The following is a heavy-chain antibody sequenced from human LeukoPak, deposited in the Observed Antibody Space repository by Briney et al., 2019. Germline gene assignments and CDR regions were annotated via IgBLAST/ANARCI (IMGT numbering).Heavy chain of an antibody. CDR3: AKDSIPYYYDSSGYSPFDY. D-gene: IGHD3-22*01. CDR2: ISGSGGST. J-gene: IGHJ4*02. V-gene: IGHV3-23*01. CDR1: GFTFSSYA. Sequence: GGSLRLSCAASGFTFSSYAMGWVRQAPGKGLEWVSAISGSGGSTYYADSVKGRFTISRDNSKNTLYLQMNSLRAEDTAVYYCAKDSIPYYYDSSGYSPFDYWGQGTLVTVSS.